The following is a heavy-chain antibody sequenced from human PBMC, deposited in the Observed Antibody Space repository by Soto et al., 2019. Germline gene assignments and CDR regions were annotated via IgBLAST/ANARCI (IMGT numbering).Heavy chain of an antibody. V-gene: IGHV3-21*06. CDR2: ITNRGTHT. J-gene: IGHJ5*01. CDR3: ARAHEVAWFDS. CDR1: GFSFSSYT. Sequence: GGSLRLSCAASGFSFSSYTMNWVRQAPGKGLQWVASITNRGTHTYSADSVKGRFTISRDNDKNSLYLQMNNLRAEDTATYYCARAHEVAWFDSWGLGTLVTVSS. D-gene: IGHD2-15*01.